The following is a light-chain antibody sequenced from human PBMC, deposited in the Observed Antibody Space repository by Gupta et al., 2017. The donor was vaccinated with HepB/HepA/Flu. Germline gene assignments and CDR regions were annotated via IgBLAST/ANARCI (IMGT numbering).Light chain of an antibody. V-gene: IGKV3-11*01. CDR1: QRVSRY. CDR2: DPS. Sequence: EIVLTQSPATLSLAPGERATLSCRASQRVSRYFAWYHQNPGHPPRPLISDPSNSPTGLPARCSGSGCGTDVTLTNSSLEPEEDAGDYCQQRSNWTPLCSFGQGTKVEIK. J-gene: IGKJ2*04. CDR3: QQRSNWTPLCS.